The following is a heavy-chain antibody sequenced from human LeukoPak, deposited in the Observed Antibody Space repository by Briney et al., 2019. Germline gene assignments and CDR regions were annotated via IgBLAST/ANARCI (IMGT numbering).Heavy chain of an antibody. CDR2: INHSGST. CDR3: ARNRIVVVPAAIAADYYYYYGMDV. Sequence: PSETLSLTCAVYGGSFSGYYWSWIRQPPGKGLEWIGEINHSGSTNYNPSLKSRVTISVDTSKNRFSLKLSSVTAADTAVYYCARNRIVVVPAAIAADYYYYYGMDVWGQGTTVTVSS. V-gene: IGHV4-34*01. CDR1: GGSFSGYY. J-gene: IGHJ6*02. D-gene: IGHD2-2*01.